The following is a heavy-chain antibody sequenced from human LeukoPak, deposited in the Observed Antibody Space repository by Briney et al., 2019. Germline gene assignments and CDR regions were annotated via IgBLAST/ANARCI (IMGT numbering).Heavy chain of an antibody. V-gene: IGHV3-15*01. CDR1: GFTSSNAW. CDR2: IKSKTDGGKR. Sequence: PGGSLRLSCAVSGFTSSNAWMSWVRQAPGKGLEWVGRIKSKTDGGKRDYAAPVKGRFTISRDDSKNTLYLQMNSLKTEDTAVYYCTTFDYAVFLIWGKGTMVTVSS. D-gene: IGHD4/OR15-4a*01. CDR3: TTFDYAVFLI. J-gene: IGHJ3*02.